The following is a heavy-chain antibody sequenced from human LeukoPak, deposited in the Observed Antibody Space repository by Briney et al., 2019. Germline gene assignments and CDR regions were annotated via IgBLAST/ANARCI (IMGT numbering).Heavy chain of an antibody. CDR3: ARGAESGYTIFDY. Sequence: GGSLRLSCVVSGITFSSYEMNSVRQAPGKGLVWVSRINSDGSSTSYADSVKGRFTISRDNAKNTLYLQMNSLRAEDTAVYYCARGAESGYTIFDYWGQGTRVTVSS. J-gene: IGHJ4*02. V-gene: IGHV3-74*01. D-gene: IGHD5-12*01. CDR1: GITFSSYE. CDR2: INSDGSST.